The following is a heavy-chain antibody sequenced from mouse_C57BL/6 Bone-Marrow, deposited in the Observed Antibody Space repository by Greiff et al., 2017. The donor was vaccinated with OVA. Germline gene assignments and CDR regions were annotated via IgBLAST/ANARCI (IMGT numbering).Heavy chain of an antibody. J-gene: IGHJ1*03. D-gene: IGHD1-1*01. Sequence: QVQLQQPGAELVKPGASVKLSCKASGYTFTSYWMHWVKQRPGQGLEWIGMIHPNSGSTNYNEKFKSKATLTVDKSSSTAYMQISSLTSEDSAVYYCARGEITTVGWYFDVWGTGTTVTVSS. CDR3: ARGEITTVGWYFDV. CDR1: GYTFTSYW. V-gene: IGHV1-64*01. CDR2: IHPNSGST.